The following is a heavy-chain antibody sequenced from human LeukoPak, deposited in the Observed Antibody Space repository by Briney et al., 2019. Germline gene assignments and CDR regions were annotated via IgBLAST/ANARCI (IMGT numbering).Heavy chain of an antibody. V-gene: IGHV3-21*01. Sequence: PGGSLRLSSAASGYTFSIYSMNWVRQAPGRGLESVSSISSSSGYIYYADSVKGRFTISRDNAKNSMYLQMNSLRAEDTAVYYCARDTDYDSRSIWGQGTMVTVSS. CDR3: ARDTDYDSRSI. CDR1: GYTFSIYS. CDR2: ISSSSGYI. J-gene: IGHJ3*02. D-gene: IGHD5-12*01.